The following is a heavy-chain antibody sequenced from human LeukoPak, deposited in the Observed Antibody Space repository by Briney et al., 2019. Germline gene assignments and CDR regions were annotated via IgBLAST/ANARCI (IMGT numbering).Heavy chain of an antibody. CDR2: IIPIFGTA. V-gene: IGHV1-69*05. CDR1: GYTFTSYD. Sequence: GASVKVSCKASGYTFTSYDISWVRQAPGQGLEWMGGIIPIFGTANYAQKFQGRVTITTDESTSTAYMELSSLRSEDTAVYYCASAYGSGSYHYWGQGTLVTVSS. CDR3: ASAYGSGSYHY. D-gene: IGHD3-10*01. J-gene: IGHJ4*02.